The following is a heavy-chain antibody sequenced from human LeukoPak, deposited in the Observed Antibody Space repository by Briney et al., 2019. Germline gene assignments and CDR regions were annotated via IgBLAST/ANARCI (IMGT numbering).Heavy chain of an antibody. V-gene: IGHV3-48*04. CDR3: ARGPPLFDP. CDR1: GFTFSDYT. Sequence: PGGSLRLPCAASGFTFSDYTMNWVRQAPGEGLEWVSYIDLSGSTLYYVDSVKGRFTISRDNAKNSLYLQMNNLRAEDTGVYYCARGPPLFDPWGQGTLVAVSS. J-gene: IGHJ5*02. CDR2: IDLSGSTL.